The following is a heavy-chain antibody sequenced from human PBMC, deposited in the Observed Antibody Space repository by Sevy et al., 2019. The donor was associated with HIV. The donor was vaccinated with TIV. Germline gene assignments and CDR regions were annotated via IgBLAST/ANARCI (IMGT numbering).Heavy chain of an antibody. D-gene: IGHD2-2*01. CDR3: ARDRGVSSTSEYGMDV. CDR1: GGTFSKYA. Sequence: ASVKVSCKASGGTFSKYAITWVRQAPGQGLEWMGGIIPIFGTANYAQKFQGRVTITADESTSTAYMELSSLRSEDTAVDYCARDRGVSSTSEYGMDVWGQGTTVTVSS. V-gene: IGHV1-69*13. CDR2: IIPIFGTA. J-gene: IGHJ6*02.